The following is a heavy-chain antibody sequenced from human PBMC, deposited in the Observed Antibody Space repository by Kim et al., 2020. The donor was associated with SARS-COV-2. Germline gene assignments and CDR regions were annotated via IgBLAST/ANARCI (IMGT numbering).Heavy chain of an antibody. V-gene: IGHV4-34*01. D-gene: IGHD2-2*02. J-gene: IGHJ4*02. CDR3: ARDRNSPHWPYTEYTRSNSVRLDY. Sequence: SETLSLTCAVYGGSFRGYYWSWIRQPPGKGLEWIGEINHSGSTNYNPSLKSRVTISVDTSKNQFSLQLSSVTAAATAVYYCARDRNSPHWPYTEYTRSNSVRLDYWGQGTLVTVSS. CDR1: GGSFRGYY. CDR2: INHSGST.